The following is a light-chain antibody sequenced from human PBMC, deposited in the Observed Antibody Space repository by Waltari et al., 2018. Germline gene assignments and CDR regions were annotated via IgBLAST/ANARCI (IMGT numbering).Light chain of an antibody. CDR3: QQYSTYSRT. Sequence: DMQMTQSPSTLSASVGDRVTITCRASQGISTWLAWYQQQPGKAPKLLIYKASSFEGGVASRFSGGGSGTEITLTISSLQPDDFATYYCQQYSTYSRTFGQGTKLEIK. CDR1: QGISTW. J-gene: IGKJ2*01. V-gene: IGKV1-5*03. CDR2: KAS.